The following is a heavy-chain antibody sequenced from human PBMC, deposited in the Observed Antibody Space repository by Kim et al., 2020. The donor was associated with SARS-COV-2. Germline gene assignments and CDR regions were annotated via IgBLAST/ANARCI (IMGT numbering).Heavy chain of an antibody. Sequence: GGSLRLSCAASGFTFSSYSMNWVRQAPGKGLEWVSYISSSSSTIYYADSVKGRCTISRDNAKNSLYLQMNSLRDEDTAVYYCARAGLRITMVRGVIIHTYYFDYWGQGTLVTVSS. CDR3: ARAGLRITMVRGVIIHTYYFDY. V-gene: IGHV3-48*02. J-gene: IGHJ4*02. CDR1: GFTFSSYS. CDR2: ISSSSSTI. D-gene: IGHD3-10*01.